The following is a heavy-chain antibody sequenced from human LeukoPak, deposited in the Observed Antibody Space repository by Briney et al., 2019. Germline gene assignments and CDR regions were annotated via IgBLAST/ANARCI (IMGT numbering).Heavy chain of an antibody. D-gene: IGHD4-23*01. CDR1: GGTFSSYA. J-gene: IGHJ4*02. CDR2: IIPIFGTA. CDR3: ARDDYGGNPDFDY. V-gene: IGHV1-69*13. Sequence: SVKVSCKASGGTFSSYAISWVRQAPGQGLEWMGGIIPIFGTANYAQKFQGRVTITADESTSTAYMELSSLRSEDTAVYYCARDDYGGNPDFDYWGQGTLVTVSS.